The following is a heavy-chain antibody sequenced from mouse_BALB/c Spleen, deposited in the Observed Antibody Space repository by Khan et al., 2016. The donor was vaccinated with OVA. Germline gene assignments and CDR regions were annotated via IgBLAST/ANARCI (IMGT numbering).Heavy chain of an antibody. CDR2: IKLKSNNYAT. D-gene: IGHD2-1*01. Sequence: EVKLEESGGGVVQPGGSLKLSCVASGFIFSNFWMNWVRQSPEKGLEWLADIKLKSNNYATHYAESVKGRFTISRDDSKSCVYLQMNNSRAEDTGIYYCARIGNYDFDYWGQGTTRTVSS. J-gene: IGHJ2*01. V-gene: IGHV6-6*02. CDR3: ARIGNYDFDY. CDR1: GFIFSNFW.